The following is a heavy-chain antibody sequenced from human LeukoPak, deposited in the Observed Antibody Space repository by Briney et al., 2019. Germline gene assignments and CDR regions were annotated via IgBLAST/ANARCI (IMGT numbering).Heavy chain of an antibody. Sequence: PSGTLSLTCTVSGGSISSYYWSWIRQPPGRGLEWIGYIYYSGSTNYNPSLKSRVTISVDTSMNQFSLKLSSVTAADTAVYYCAREPSYGYYSDYWGQGTLVTVSS. V-gene: IGHV4-59*01. CDR3: AREPSYGYYSDY. CDR1: GGSISSYY. D-gene: IGHD5-18*01. J-gene: IGHJ4*02. CDR2: IYYSGST.